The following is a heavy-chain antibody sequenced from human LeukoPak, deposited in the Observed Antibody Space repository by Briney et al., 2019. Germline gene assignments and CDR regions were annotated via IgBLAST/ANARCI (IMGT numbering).Heavy chain of an antibody. J-gene: IGHJ2*01. CDR3: ARFREEQWLGGWYFDL. CDR1: GGSISSGGYY. D-gene: IGHD6-19*01. CDR2: IYGSGST. V-gene: IGHV4-30-2*02. Sequence: SETLSLTCTVSGGSISSGGYYWSWIRQPPGKGLEWIGYIYGSGSTYYNPSLKSRVTISVDTSKNQFSLKLSSVTAADTAVYYCARFREEQWLGGWYFDLWGRGTLVTVSS.